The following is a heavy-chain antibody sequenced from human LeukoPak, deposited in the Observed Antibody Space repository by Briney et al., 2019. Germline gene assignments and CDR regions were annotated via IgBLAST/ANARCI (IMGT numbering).Heavy chain of an antibody. CDR3: AKGTGDYYDGGTYFDY. V-gene: IGHV3-23*01. CDR1: GFTFSSYA. Sequence: PGGSLRLSCAASGFTFSSYAMSWVRQAPGKGLEWVSAISGSGGSTYYADSVKGRFTISRDNSKNTLYLQMNSLRAEDTAVYYCAKGTGDYYDGGTYFDYWGQGTLVTVSS. CDR2: ISGSGGST. D-gene: IGHD4-17*01. J-gene: IGHJ4*02.